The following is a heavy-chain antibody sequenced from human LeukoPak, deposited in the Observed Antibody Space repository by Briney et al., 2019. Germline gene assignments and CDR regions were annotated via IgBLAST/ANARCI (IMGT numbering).Heavy chain of an antibody. D-gene: IGHD3-10*01. CDR2: ISSSASTI. CDR1: GFTFSSYE. Sequence: GGSLRLSCAASGFTFSSYEMNWVRQAPGKGLEWVSYISSSASTIYYADSVKGRFTISRDNAKNSLYLQMNSLRAEDTAVYYCARGPYGSMDYWGQGTLVTVSS. CDR3: ARGPYGSMDY. V-gene: IGHV3-48*03. J-gene: IGHJ4*02.